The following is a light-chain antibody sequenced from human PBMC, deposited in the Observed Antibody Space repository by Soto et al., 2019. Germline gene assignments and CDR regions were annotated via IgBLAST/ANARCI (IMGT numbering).Light chain of an antibody. V-gene: IGKV1-12*01. CDR3: QQANNFPLN. CDR2: AAS. J-gene: IGKJ4*01. Sequence: DIQMTQSPSSVSASVGDRVTITCRASQGISSWLAWYQQKPGKDPKLLIYAASSLQSEVTSRLSRSGSETDFTRTISSLQPEDFATNYFQQANNFPLNFGGGTKVQFK. CDR1: QGISSW.